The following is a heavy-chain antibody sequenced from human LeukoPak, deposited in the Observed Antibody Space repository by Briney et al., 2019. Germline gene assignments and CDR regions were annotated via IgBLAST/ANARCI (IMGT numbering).Heavy chain of an antibody. J-gene: IGHJ6*02. CDR3: ARLGYYDILTGYSYPRGMDV. Sequence: SETLSLTCAVYGGSFSGYYWSWIRQPPGKGLEWIGEINHSGSTNYNPSLTSRVTISVDTSKNQFSLKLSSVTAADTAVYYCARLGYYDILTGYSYPRGMDVWGQGTTVTVSS. CDR1: GGSFSGYY. D-gene: IGHD3-9*01. CDR2: INHSGST. V-gene: IGHV4-34*01.